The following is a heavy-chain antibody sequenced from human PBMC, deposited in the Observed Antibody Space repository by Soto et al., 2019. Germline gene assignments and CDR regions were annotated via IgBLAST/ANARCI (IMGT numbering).Heavy chain of an antibody. CDR2: IWYDGSNK. CDR3: ARRARAGYYYDTGMDV. V-gene: IGHV3-33*01. D-gene: IGHD3-22*01. Sequence: PGGSLRLSCAAPGFTFSTDGMQWVRQAPGKGLEWVAVIWYDGSNKYYADSVKGRFTISRDNSKNTLYLQMNSLRAEDTAVYYCARRARAGYYYDTGMDVWGQGTTVTAP. CDR1: GFTFSTDG. J-gene: IGHJ6*02.